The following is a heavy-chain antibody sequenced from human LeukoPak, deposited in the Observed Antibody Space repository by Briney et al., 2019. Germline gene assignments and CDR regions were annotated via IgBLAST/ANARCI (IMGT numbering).Heavy chain of an antibody. Sequence: ASVKVSCKTLGYTFITSSIYWVRQAPGQRLEWLGWITVASGNTRYSENLQGRVTLTRDTSANTAYMELRNLKSEDTAVYYCVGGSLGFWSQGTLVTVSP. V-gene: IGHV1-3*01. CDR1: GYTFITSS. CDR3: VGGSLGF. CDR2: ITVASGNT. J-gene: IGHJ4*02.